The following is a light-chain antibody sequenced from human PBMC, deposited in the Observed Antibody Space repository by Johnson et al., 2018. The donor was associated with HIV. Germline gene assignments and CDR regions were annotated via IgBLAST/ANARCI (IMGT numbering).Light chain of an antibody. CDR3: GTWDGSLSAGAV. CDR2: ENT. V-gene: IGLV1-51*02. J-gene: IGLJ1*01. Sequence: QSVLTQPPSVSAAPGQKVTISCSGSSSNIGNNYVSWYQHLPGTAPKLLIYENTKRPSGIPDRFSGSKSGTSATLGITGLQTGDEGDYYGGTWDGSLSAGAVFGTGTKVTVL. CDR1: SSNIGNNY.